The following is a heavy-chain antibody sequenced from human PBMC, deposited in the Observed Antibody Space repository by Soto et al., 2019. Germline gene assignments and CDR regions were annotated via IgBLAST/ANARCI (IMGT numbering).Heavy chain of an antibody. V-gene: IGHV4-4*02. J-gene: IGHJ6*02. CDR1: GGSISSSNW. CDR3: ARAIGSGSYRYYYYGMDV. D-gene: IGHD1-26*01. Sequence: PSETLSLTCAVSGGSISSSNWWSWVRQPPGKGLEWIGEIYHSGSTNYNPSLKSRVTISVDKSKNQFSLKLSSVTAADTAVYYCARAIGSGSYRYYYYGMDVWGQGTTVTVSS. CDR2: IYHSGST.